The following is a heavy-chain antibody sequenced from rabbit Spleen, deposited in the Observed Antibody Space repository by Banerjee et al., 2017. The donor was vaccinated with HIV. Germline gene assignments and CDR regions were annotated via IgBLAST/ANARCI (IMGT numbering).Heavy chain of an antibody. V-gene: IGHV1S40*01. J-gene: IGHJ6*01. CDR3: ARDSATSFSTYGMDL. Sequence: QSLEESGGGLVKPGASLTLTCKASGFSFNSGYDMCWVRQAPGKGLEWIACIYAGSSGNTYSATWAKGRFTISKTSSTTVTLQMNSLTAADTATYFCARDSATSFSTYGMDLWGPGTPV. CDR2: IYAGSSGNT. CDR1: GFSFNSGYD. D-gene: IGHD1-1*01.